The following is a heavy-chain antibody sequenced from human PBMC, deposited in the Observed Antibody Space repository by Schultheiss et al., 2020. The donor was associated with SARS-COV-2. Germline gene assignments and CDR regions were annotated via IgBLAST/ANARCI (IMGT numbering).Heavy chain of an antibody. J-gene: IGHJ6*02. D-gene: IGHD5-12*01. CDR3: ARDAVRVNRATIPYYYYGMDV. Sequence: GESLKISCAASGFTFSSYSMNWVRQAPGKGLEWVAVIWYDGSNKYYADSVKGRFTISRDNSKNTLYLQMNSLRAEDTAVYYCARDAVRVNRATIPYYYYGMDVWGQGTTVTVSS. CDR1: GFTFSSYS. CDR2: IWYDGSNK. V-gene: IGHV3-33*08.